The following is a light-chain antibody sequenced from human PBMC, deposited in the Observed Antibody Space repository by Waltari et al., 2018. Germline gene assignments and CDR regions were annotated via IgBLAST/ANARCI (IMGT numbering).Light chain of an antibody. CDR1: NIGSKN. CDR2: RDS. J-gene: IGLJ2*01. V-gene: IGLV3-9*01. Sequence: PLSVSVALGQTARITCGGNNIGSKNVHWYQQKPGQAPVLVIYRDSNRPSGIPERFPGSNSGNTATLTISRAQAGDEADYYCQVWDSSTVVFGGGTKLTVL. CDR3: QVWDSSTVV.